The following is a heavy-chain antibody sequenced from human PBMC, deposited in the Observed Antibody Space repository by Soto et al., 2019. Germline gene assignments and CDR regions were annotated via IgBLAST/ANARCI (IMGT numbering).Heavy chain of an antibody. J-gene: IGHJ4*02. Sequence: GGSLRLSCEASGFTFSRYPLHWVRQAPGKGLEWVAVISYDGSEKYPADSVKGRFTISRDNSKNTLYLQMNSLRAEDTAVYYCARDFDYWGQGTLVTVSS. CDR3: ARDFDY. CDR2: ISYDGSEK. CDR1: GFTFSRYP. V-gene: IGHV3-30-3*01.